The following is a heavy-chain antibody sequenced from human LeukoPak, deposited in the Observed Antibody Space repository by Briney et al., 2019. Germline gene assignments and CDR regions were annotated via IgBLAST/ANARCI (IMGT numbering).Heavy chain of an antibody. CDR1: GGSISSYY. CDR2: IYYSGST. J-gene: IGHJ4*02. CDR3: ARQAGYDILTGYYLDY. Sequence: SETLSLTCTVSGGSISSYYWSWIRQPPGKGLEWIGYIYYSGSTNYNPSLKSRVTISVDTSKNQFSLKLSSVTAADTAVYYCARQAGYDILTGYYLDYWGQGTLVTVSS. D-gene: IGHD3-9*01. V-gene: IGHV4-59*01.